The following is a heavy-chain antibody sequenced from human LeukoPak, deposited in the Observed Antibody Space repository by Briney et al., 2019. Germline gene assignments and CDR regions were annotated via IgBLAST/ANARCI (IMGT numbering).Heavy chain of an antibody. CDR2: IYYSGST. V-gene: IGHV4-39*07. J-gene: IGHJ5*02. CDR3: ARCLIWGSGSLPSDP. CDR1: GGSISSSSYY. D-gene: IGHD3-16*01. Sequence: SETLSLTCTVSGGSISSSSYYWGWIRQPPEKGLEWIGSIYYSGSTYYNPSLKSRVTISVDTSKNQFSLKLSSVTAADTAVYYCARCLIWGSGSLPSDPWGQGTLVTVSS.